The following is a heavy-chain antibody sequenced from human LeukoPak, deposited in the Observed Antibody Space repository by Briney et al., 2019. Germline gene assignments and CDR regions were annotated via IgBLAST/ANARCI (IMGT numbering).Heavy chain of an antibody. CDR3: AKVVYYDFWSGYYS. Sequence: ASVKVSCKASGGTFSSYAMSWVRQAPGKGLEWVSAISGSGGSTYYADSVKGRFTISRDNSKNTLYLQMNSLRAEDTAVYYCAKVVYYDFWSGYYSWGQGTLVTVSS. CDR1: GGTFSSYA. CDR2: ISGSGGST. D-gene: IGHD3-3*01. J-gene: IGHJ5*02. V-gene: IGHV3-23*01.